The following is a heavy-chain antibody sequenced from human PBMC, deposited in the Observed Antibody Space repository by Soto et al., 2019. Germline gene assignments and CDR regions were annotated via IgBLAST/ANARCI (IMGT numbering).Heavy chain of an antibody. D-gene: IGHD6-13*01. CDR3: ARDLEAAAGTYYYYYYGMDV. V-gene: IGHV4-61*01. CDR2: IYYSGST. CDR1: GGSVSSGSYY. J-gene: IGHJ6*02. Sequence: SETLSLTCTVSGGSVSSGSYYWSWIRQPPGKGLEWIGYIYYSGSTNYNPSLKSRVTISVDTSKNQFFLKLSSVTAADTAVYYCARDLEAAAGTYYYYYYGMDVWGQGTTVTVSS.